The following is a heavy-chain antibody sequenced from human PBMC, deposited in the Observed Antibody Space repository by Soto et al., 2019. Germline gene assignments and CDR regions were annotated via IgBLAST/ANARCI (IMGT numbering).Heavy chain of an antibody. J-gene: IGHJ4*02. V-gene: IGHV4-30-4*01. CDR2: IYYSGGT. D-gene: IGHD5-12*01. CDR3: ARVGDSYDPIFDF. Sequence: QVQLQESGPGLVKPSQTLSLTCTVSGGSINTDYYWSWIRQSPGKGLEWIGHIYYSGGTFYNPSLKSRLTMSVDTSKNQFSLKRSSVTAADTAVYYCARVGDSYDPIFDFWGQGTLVTVSS. CDR1: GGSINTDYY.